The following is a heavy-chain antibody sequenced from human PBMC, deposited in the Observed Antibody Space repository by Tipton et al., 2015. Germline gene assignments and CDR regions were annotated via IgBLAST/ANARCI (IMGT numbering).Heavy chain of an antibody. CDR2: IYYTGST. V-gene: IGHV4-59*01. D-gene: IGHD3-22*01. CDR3: ARGTYYYDTSGSYYFDY. CDR1: GASIIDYY. Sequence: TLSLTCTVSGASIIDYYWSWIRQPPGKGLEWIGYIYYTGSTDYNPSLKSRVTISVDTSKNQFSLRLSSVTAADTAVYYCARGTYYYDTSGSYYFDYWGQGTLVTVSS. J-gene: IGHJ4*02.